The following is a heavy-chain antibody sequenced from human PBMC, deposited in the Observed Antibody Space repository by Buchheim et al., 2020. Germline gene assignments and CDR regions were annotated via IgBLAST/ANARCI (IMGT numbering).Heavy chain of an antibody. CDR2: MYARGGT. Sequence: ELQVVESGGDLVQPGGSLRLSYEASGFSVNSRFMSWVRQAPGKGLEWVSVMYARGGTVYAESVKGRFTISRDNSRNMVFLQMNSLRAEDTAVYYCARDTNVDNYAWGQGTL. V-gene: IGHV3-66*01. CDR1: GFSVNSRF. CDR3: ARDTNVDNYA. D-gene: IGHD3-16*01. J-gene: IGHJ4*02.